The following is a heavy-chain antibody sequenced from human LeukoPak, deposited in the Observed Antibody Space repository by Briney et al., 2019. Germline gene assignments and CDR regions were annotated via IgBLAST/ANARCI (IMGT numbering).Heavy chain of an antibody. Sequence: GGSLRLSCAASGFTFSRYAMTWVRQAPEKGMDWVSSIGVGGTTYYADSVQGRLTISRDNSKNTLYLQMNSLRDVDTAVYYCVKGSTGYYYEHWGQGTLVTVSS. CDR2: IGVGGTT. J-gene: IGHJ4*02. CDR3: VKGSTGYYYEH. D-gene: IGHD3-22*01. CDR1: GFTFSRYA. V-gene: IGHV3-23*01.